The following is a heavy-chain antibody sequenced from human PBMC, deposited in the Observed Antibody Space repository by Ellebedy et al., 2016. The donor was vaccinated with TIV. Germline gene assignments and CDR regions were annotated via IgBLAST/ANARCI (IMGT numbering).Heavy chain of an antibody. Sequence: LSHTCADSGFTFTHAWMNWVRQAPGKGLEWVGLIKRKIDGGTTDYAAPVKGRFIISRDDSKNMLYLQMNNLKTEDTAVYYCKTRDYYDSRGYNQVDYWGQGTLVTVSS. CDR2: IKRKIDGGTT. D-gene: IGHD3-22*01. J-gene: IGHJ4*02. V-gene: IGHV3-15*07. CDR1: GFTFTHAW. CDR3: KTRDYYDSRGYNQVDY.